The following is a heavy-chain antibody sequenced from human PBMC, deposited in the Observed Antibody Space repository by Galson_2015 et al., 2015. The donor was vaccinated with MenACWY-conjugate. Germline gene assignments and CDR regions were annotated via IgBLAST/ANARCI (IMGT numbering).Heavy chain of an antibody. CDR1: GYTFTSYA. D-gene: IGHD3-10*01. V-gene: IGHV7-4-1*02. CDR3: ARGGTMVRGVMLVVIGDY. CDR2: INTNTGNP. Sequence: SVKVSCKASGYTFTSYAMNWVRQAPGQGLEWMGWINTNTGNPTYAQGFTGRFVFSLDTSVSTAYLQISSLKAEDTAVYYCARGGTMVRGVMLVVIGDYWGQGTLVTVSS. J-gene: IGHJ4*02.